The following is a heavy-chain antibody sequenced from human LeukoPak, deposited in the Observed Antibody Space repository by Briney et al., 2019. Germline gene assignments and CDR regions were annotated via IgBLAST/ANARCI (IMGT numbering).Heavy chain of an antibody. V-gene: IGHV3-66*01. D-gene: IGHD5-18*01. J-gene: IGHJ4*02. CDR3: ARVMDTAMAWLSFDY. Sequence: GGSLRLSCAASRFTFNTYAMSWVRQAPGKGLEWVSVIYSGGSTYYADSVKGRFTISRDNSKNTLYLQMNSLRAEDTAVYYCARVMDTAMAWLSFDYWGQGTLVTVSS. CDR2: IYSGGST. CDR1: RFTFNTYA.